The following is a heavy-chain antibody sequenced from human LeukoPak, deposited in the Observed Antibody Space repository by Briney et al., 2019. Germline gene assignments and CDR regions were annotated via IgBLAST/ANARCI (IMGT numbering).Heavy chain of an antibody. J-gene: IGHJ5*02. CDR2: INPNTGVK. CDR1: VYTFTAYY. V-gene: IGHV1-2*02. Sequence: ASVKVSCKASVYTFTAYYMHWVRQAPGQGLEWMGLINPNTGVKKFAQKFQGRVTMSRDTSISTAYMELNRLTSDDTAVYYCARGDYGRADPWGQGSLITVSS. CDR3: ARGDYGRADP. D-gene: IGHD4-17*01.